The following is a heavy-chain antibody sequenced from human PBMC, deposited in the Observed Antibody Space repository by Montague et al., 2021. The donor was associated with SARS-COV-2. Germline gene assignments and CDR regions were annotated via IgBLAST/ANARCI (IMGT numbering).Heavy chain of an antibody. CDR2: INHSANT. CDR1: GGSLSGYY. D-gene: IGHD3-10*01. V-gene: IGHV4-34*01. Sequence: SETLSLTCAVSGGSLSGYYWSWIRQPPVKGLEWIGEINHSANTKYNPSLKSPVTISIDTSKNQFSLKMTSVTAADTATYYCASGIYPSGSYYNRYYYGLNIWGPGTTVIVSS. J-gene: IGHJ6*02. CDR3: ASGIYPSGSYYNRYYYGLNI.